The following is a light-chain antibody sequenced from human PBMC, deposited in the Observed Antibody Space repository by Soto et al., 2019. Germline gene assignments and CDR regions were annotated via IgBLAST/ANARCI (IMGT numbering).Light chain of an antibody. J-gene: IGKJ3*01. Sequence: DIQMTQSPSSLSASVGDRVTITCQASHDITSYLNWYQHKPGKATKLLIYDASILEAGVPSRFGGSVSWTDFTFTISSQHPEYVATYYCQNCDYLPIFGRGTMVDFK. CDR1: HDITSY. CDR3: QNCDYLPI. V-gene: IGKV1-33*01. CDR2: DAS.